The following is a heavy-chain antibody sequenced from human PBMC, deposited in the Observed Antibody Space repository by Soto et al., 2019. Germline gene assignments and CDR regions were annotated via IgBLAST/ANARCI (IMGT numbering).Heavy chain of an antibody. J-gene: IGHJ6*03. CDR2: IYPGDSDT. CDR1: GYSFTSYW. Sequence: PGESLKISCKGSGYSFTSYWIGWVRQMPGKGLEWMGIIYPGDSDTRYSPSFQGQVTISADKSISTAYLQWSSLKASDTAMYYCASIGPTGVTNGVCSHYYMDVWGKGTTVNVAS. CDR3: ASIGPTGVTNGVCSHYYMDV. V-gene: IGHV5-51*01. D-gene: IGHD2-8*01.